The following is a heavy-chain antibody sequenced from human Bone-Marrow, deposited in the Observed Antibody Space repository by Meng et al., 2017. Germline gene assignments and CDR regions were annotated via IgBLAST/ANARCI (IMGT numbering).Heavy chain of an antibody. Sequence: QVQLQESGPGLVKPSETLSLTCTGSGGSISSYYWSWIRQPPGKGLEWIGYIYYSGSTNYNPSLKSRVTISVDTSKNQFSLKLSSVTAADTAMYYCARRPEWLGYFDYWGQGTLVTVSS. V-gene: IGHV4-59*01. CDR2: IYYSGST. CDR3: ARRPEWLGYFDY. CDR1: GGSISSYY. J-gene: IGHJ4*02. D-gene: IGHD3-3*01.